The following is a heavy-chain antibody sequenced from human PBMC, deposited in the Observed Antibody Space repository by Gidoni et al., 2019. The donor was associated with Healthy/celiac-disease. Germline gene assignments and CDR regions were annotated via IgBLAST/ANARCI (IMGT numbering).Heavy chain of an antibody. V-gene: IGHV4-4*07. J-gene: IGHJ3*02. CDR2: IYTSGST. D-gene: IGHD5-12*01. Sequence: QVQLQESGPGLVKPSETPSLTCTASGGSISSYYWSWIRQPAGKGLEWIGRIYTSGSTNYNPSLKSRVTMSVDTSKNQFSLKLSSVTAADTAVYYCARARAVEMATILDIWGQGTMVTVSS. CDR3: ARARAVEMATILDI. CDR1: GGSISSYY.